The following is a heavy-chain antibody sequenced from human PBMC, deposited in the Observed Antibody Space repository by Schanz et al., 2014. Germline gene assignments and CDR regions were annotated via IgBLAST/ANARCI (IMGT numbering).Heavy chain of an antibody. D-gene: IGHD3-16*01. CDR3: ARNYEWFES. V-gene: IGHV1-46*02. Sequence: QLQLVQSGAEVKKPGASVKISCGTFGKRYFIHWVRQAPGQGLEWMGMIDPRGASTTYAQKFQGRLSLTGDMSTSTLYLELRSQTSEDTAVYYCARNYEWFESWGQGTLVTVSS. J-gene: IGHJ5*01. CDR1: GKRYF. CDR2: IDPRGAST.